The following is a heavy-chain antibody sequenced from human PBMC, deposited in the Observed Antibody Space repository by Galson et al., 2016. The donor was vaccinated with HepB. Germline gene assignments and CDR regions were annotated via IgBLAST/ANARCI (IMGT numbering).Heavy chain of an antibody. J-gene: IGHJ4*02. CDR3: VRLGTAAAVANRRGSIY. V-gene: IGHV4-39*01. CDR1: GDSIRNVGRH. Sequence: SETLSLTCTVSGDSIRNVGRHWGWFRQSPGKGLEYIGSIHSSGTSYYNPSLTSRITVSADTSRNQFFLSLTSVTAADTAIYYCVRLGTAAAVANRRGSIYWRQGTRVSVSS. D-gene: IGHD6-25*01. CDR2: IHSSGTS.